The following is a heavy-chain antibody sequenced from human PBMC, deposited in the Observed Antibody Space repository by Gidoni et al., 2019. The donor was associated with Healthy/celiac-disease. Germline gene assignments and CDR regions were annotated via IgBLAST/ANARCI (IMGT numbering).Heavy chain of an antibody. V-gene: IGHV3-15*01. D-gene: IGHD3-22*01. Sequence: EVQLVESGGGLVKPGGSLRLSCAASGFTFSNAWMSWVRQAPGKGLEWVGRIKSKTDGGTTDYAAPVKGRFTISRDDSKNTLYLQMNSLKTEDTAVYYCTTANDLHYYDSSGYYQRLDYWGQGTLVTVSS. CDR1: GFTFSNAW. CDR3: TTANDLHYYDSSGYYQRLDY. CDR2: IKSKTDGGTT. J-gene: IGHJ4*02.